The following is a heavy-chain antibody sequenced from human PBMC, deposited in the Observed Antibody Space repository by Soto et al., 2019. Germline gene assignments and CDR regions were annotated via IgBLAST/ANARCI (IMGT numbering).Heavy chain of an antibody. CDR2: TYYRSKWYN. D-gene: IGHD3-10*01. V-gene: IGHV6-1*01. CDR3: ARGSMVRGLDYYYYGMDV. CDR1: GDSVSSNSAA. Sequence: TLSLTCAISGDSVSSNSAAWNWIRQSPSRGLEWLGRTYYRSKWYNDYAVSVKSRITINPDTSKNQFSLQLNPVTPEDTAVYYCARGSMVRGLDYYYYGMDVWGQGTTVTVSS. J-gene: IGHJ6*02.